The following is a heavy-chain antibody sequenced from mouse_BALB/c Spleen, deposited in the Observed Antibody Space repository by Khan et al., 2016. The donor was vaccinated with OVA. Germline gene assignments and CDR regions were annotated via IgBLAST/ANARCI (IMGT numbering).Heavy chain of an antibody. Sequence: QIQLVQSGPELKKPGETVKISCKASGYTFTDYSMHWVQQTPGKGLKWLGWINTETVEPAYADDFKGRFAFSLETSANTAYLQINNLKNEDTATYFCTRIYGYGGYWGQGTTLTVSS. CDR3: TRIYGYGGY. D-gene: IGHD2-2*01. J-gene: IGHJ2*01. CDR2: INTETVEP. CDR1: GYTFTDYS. V-gene: IGHV9-2-1*01.